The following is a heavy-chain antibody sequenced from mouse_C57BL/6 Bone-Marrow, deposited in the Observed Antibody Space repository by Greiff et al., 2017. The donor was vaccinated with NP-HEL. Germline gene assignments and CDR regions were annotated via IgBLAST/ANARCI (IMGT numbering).Heavy chain of an antibody. J-gene: IGHJ4*01. Sequence: VQLQQSGGGLVKPGGSLKLSCAASGFTFSDYGMHWVRQAPEKGLEWVAYISSGSSTIYYADTVKGRFTISRDKAKNTLFLQMTSLRSEDTAMYYCARPRYYYAMDYWGQGTSVTVSS. CDR2: ISSGSSTI. CDR3: ARPRYYYAMDY. CDR1: GFTFSDYG. V-gene: IGHV5-17*01.